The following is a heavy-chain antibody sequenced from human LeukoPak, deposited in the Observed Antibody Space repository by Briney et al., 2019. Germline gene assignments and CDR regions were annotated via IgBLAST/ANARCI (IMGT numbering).Heavy chain of an antibody. CDR2: IWFDGSKK. D-gene: IGHD3-9*01. CDR1: GFTFSSYG. Sequence: GGSLRLSCAASGFTFSSYGMHWVRQAPGKGLEWVALIWFDGSKKYYADSVKGRFTISRDNSKNTLYLQMNSLRVEDTAVYYCARVANITTFGMDVWGQGTTATVS. CDR3: ARVANITTFGMDV. J-gene: IGHJ6*02. V-gene: IGHV3-33*01.